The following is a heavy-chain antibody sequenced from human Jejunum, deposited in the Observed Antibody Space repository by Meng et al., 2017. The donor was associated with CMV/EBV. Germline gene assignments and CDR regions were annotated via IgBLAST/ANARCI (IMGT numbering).Heavy chain of an antibody. V-gene: IGHV3-30*02. D-gene: IGHD3-10*01. CDR3: VKDKGRTALDY. J-gene: IGHJ4*02. CDR1: GISFSNSG. CDR2: IRNDGSEI. Sequence: GQLVGFGGGVVKTGGSLRLSCVTSGISFSNSGMYWVRQAPGKGLEWVVFIRNDGSEIYYVDSVKGRFTISRDNSKNTVYLQMDSLRVEDTGIYYCVKDKGRTALDYWGQGSLVTVSS.